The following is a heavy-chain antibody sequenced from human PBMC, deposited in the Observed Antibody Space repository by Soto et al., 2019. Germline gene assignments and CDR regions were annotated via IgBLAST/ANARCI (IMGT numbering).Heavy chain of an antibody. J-gene: IGHJ5*02. CDR2: ISTYSVDT. Sequence: QVHLVQSGVEVKTPGASVKFSCQAYGYTFFPYVISWVRQAPGQGLEWLGWISTYSVDTKYAQKFQGRVTMTTDTSTTTAYLELRSLRSDDTAVYYCARHHGPTTSENWCDPWGQGTLVTVSS. V-gene: IGHV1-18*01. CDR3: ARHHGPTTSENWCDP. CDR1: GYTFFPYV. D-gene: IGHD5-12*01.